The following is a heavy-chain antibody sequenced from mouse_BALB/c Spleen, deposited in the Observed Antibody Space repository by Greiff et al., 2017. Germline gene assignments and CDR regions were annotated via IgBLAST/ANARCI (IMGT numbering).Heavy chain of an antibody. CDR3: AREGNGNYDY. CDR2: IWAGGST. J-gene: IGHJ2*01. D-gene: IGHD2-1*01. V-gene: IGHV2-9*02. CDR1: GFSLTSYG. Sequence: VKLVESGPGLVAPSQSLSITCTVSGFSLTSYGVHWVRQPPGKGLEWLGVIWAGGSTNYNSALMSRLSISKDNSKSQVFLKMNSLQTDDTAMYYCAREGNGNYDYWGQGTTLTVSS.